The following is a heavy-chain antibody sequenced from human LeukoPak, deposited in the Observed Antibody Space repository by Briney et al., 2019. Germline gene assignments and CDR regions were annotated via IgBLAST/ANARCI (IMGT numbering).Heavy chain of an antibody. J-gene: IGHJ6*02. CDR2: IYYSGST. V-gene: IGHV4-31*03. Sequence: SETPSLTCIVSGGSISSSSYYWGWIRQHPGKGLEWIGYIYYSGSTYYNPSLKSRVTISVDTSKNQFSLKLSSVTAADTAVYYCARFHARFRRSINYYYGMDVWGQGTTVTVSS. CDR1: GGSISSSSYY. D-gene: IGHD1-14*01. CDR3: ARFHARFRRSINYYYGMDV.